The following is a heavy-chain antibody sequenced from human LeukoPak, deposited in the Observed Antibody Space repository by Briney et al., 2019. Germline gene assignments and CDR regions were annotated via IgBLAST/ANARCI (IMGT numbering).Heavy chain of an antibody. CDR3: AIPPLSGTGSSRPLAGIDV. D-gene: IGHD3-10*01. V-gene: IGHV3-48*04. CDR2: ISHTGSTM. Sequence: GGSLRLSCAASGFSFSIYSLNWVRQAPGKGLEWVSYISHTGSTMSYADSVKGRFTISRDNAKNSLYLQMNSLRAEDTAVYYCAIPPLSGTGSSRPLAGIDVWGQGTTVTVSS. J-gene: IGHJ6*02. CDR1: GFSFSIYS.